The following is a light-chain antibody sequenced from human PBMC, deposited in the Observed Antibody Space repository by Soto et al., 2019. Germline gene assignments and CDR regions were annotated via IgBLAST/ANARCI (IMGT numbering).Light chain of an antibody. CDR1: RSVSRY. Sequence: ESVLTQYPGILSLSTGERATLSCRASRSVSRYFAWYQQKPGQAPRPLIYDTSYRAAGIPARFSGSGSATDFTLPISSLEPEDFAVYYCQQRSNWITFGQGTRLEF. V-gene: IGKV3-11*01. CDR2: DTS. J-gene: IGKJ5*01. CDR3: QQRSNWIT.